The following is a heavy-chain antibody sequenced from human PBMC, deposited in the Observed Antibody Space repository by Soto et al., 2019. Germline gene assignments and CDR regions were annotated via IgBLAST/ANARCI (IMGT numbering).Heavy chain of an antibody. Sequence: GGSLRLSCAASGFTFSSYGMHWVRQAPGKGLEWVAVIWYDGSNKYYADSVKGRFTISRDNSKNTLYLQMNSLRAEDTAVYYCARDLDPYCSSTSCSTNWFDPWGQGTLVTVSS. V-gene: IGHV3-33*01. CDR1: GFTFSSYG. D-gene: IGHD2-2*02. J-gene: IGHJ5*02. CDR3: ARDLDPYCSSTSCSTNWFDP. CDR2: IWYDGSNK.